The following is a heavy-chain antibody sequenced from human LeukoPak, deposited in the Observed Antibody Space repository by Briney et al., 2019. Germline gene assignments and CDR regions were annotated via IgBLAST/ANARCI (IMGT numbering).Heavy chain of an antibody. V-gene: IGHV3-23*01. J-gene: IGHJ4*02. CDR3: AKASSTPWCSSTSCPLF. Sequence: GGSLRLSCAASGFTFSSYAMSWVRQAPGEGLEWVSAISGSGGSTYYADSVKGRFTISRDNSKNTLYLQMNSLRAEDTAVYYCAKASSTPWCSSTSCPLFWGQGTLVTVSS. CDR2: ISGSGGST. CDR1: GFTFSSYA. D-gene: IGHD2-2*01.